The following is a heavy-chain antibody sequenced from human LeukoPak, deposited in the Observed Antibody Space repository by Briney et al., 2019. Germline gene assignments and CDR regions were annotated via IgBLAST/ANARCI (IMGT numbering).Heavy chain of an antibody. Sequence: SETLSLTCTVSGYSISSGYYWGWIRQPPGKGLEWIGSVYHSGTTYYNPSLKSRVTISVDTSKNQFSLKLSSVTVADTAVYYCARAVRFWGRGTLVTVSS. CDR2: VYHSGTT. D-gene: IGHD3-3*01. J-gene: IGHJ4*02. CDR1: GYSISSGYY. CDR3: ARAVRF. V-gene: IGHV4-38-2*02.